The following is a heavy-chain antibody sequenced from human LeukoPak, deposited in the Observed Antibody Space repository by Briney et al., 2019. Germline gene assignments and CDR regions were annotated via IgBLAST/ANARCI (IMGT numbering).Heavy chain of an antibody. CDR1: GYSFTSNY. CDR2: IYPRDGST. J-gene: IGHJ4*02. V-gene: IGHV1-46*01. CDR3: ARDQEAFDY. Sequence: AAVKVSCKASGYSFTSNYIHWVRQAPGQGLEWMGMIYPRDGSTSYAQKFQGRVTVTRDTSTSTVHMELSGLRSEDTAVYYCARDQEAFDYWGQGTLVTVSS.